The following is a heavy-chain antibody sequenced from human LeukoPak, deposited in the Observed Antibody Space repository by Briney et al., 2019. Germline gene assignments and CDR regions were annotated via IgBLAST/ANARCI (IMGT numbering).Heavy chain of an antibody. CDR2: IYYSGST. V-gene: IGHV4-39*01. J-gene: IGHJ4*02. D-gene: IGHD2-15*01. Sequence: SETLSLTCTVSGGSISSSSYYWGWIRQPPGKGLEWIGSIYYSGSTYYNPSLKSRVTISVDTSKNQFSLKLSSVTAADTAVYYCARGFRVAADFDYWGQGTLVTVSS. CDR3: ARGFRVAADFDY. CDR1: GGSISSSSYY.